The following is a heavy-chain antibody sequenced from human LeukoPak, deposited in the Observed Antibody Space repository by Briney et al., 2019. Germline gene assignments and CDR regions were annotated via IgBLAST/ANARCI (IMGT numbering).Heavy chain of an antibody. V-gene: IGHV3-15*01. CDR2: IKSKTDGGTT. CDR1: GFTFSNAW. CDR3: TTDTTVTAGFDY. J-gene: IGHJ4*02. Sequence: GGSLRLSCAASGFTFSNAWMSWVRQAPGKGLEWVGRIKSKTDGGTTDYAATVKGKFTISRDDSKNTLYLQMNSLKTEDTAVYYCTTDTTVTAGFDYWGQGTLVTVSS. D-gene: IGHD4-17*01.